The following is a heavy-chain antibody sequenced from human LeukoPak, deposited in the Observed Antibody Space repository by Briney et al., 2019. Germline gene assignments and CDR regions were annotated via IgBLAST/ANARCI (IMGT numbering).Heavy chain of an antibody. CDR3: ARDTPLNKVVTWKGYYYGMDV. V-gene: IGHV1-18*01. CDR1: GYTFTSYG. CDR2: ISAYNGNT. Sequence: ASVKVSCKASGYTFTSYGISWVRQAPGQGLEWMGWISAYNGNTNYAQKLQGRVTMTTDTSTSTAYMELRSLRSDDTAVYYCARDTPLNKVVTWKGYYYGMDVWGQGTTVTVSS. D-gene: IGHD4-23*01. J-gene: IGHJ6*02.